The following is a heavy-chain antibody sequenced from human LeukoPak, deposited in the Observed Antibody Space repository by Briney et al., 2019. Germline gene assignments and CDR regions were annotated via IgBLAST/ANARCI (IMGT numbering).Heavy chain of an antibody. CDR1: GYTLTELS. Sequence: ASVKVSCKVSGYTLTELSMHWVRQAPGQGLEWMGWINPNSGGTNYAQKFQGRVTMTRDTSISTAYMELSRLRSDDTAVYYCARVYYDSRLFDYWGQGTLVTVSS. V-gene: IGHV1-2*02. CDR3: ARVYYDSRLFDY. J-gene: IGHJ4*02. D-gene: IGHD3-22*01. CDR2: INPNSGGT.